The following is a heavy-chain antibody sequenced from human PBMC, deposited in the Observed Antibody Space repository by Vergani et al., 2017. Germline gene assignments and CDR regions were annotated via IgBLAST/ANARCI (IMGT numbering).Heavy chain of an antibody. J-gene: IGHJ4*02. D-gene: IGHD2-2*02. CDR3: VSVRDLFAGCSCYTEAWDY. V-gene: IGHV3-30-3*01. CDR1: GFALNRNA. CDR2: MSFDGTNE. Sequence: QVQLVESGGGVVQPGTSLRLSCVGSGFALNRNAMYWVRQAPGKGLEWVVVMSFDGTNEYYPELVTGRVTISRDIAKNTLYLQVRSLSLEDTVVYHCVSVRDLFAGCSCYTEAWDYWGQGTPVTVSS.